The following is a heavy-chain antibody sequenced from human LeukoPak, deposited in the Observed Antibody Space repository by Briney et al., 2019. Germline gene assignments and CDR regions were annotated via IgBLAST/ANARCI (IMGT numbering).Heavy chain of an antibody. CDR2: ISSSGRTI. Sequence: GGSLRLSCGASGFTFSDYYINWIRQAPGKGLEWLSYISSSGRTIHYADSVKGRFTISRDNAQKLLYLQMNSLRAEDTAIYYCARDLNTGMDVWGRGTTVTVSS. CDR3: ARDLNTGMDV. CDR1: GFTFSDYY. J-gene: IGHJ6*02. V-gene: IGHV3-11*01.